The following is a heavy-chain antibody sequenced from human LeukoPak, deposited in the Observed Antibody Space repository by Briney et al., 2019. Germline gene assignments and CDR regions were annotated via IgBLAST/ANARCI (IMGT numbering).Heavy chain of an antibody. CDR2: INQDGSEK. Sequence: GGSLRLSCAASGFTFSSYWMSWVRQAPGKGLEWVANINQDGSEKYYVDPVKGRFTISRDNAKNSLYLQMNSLRAEDTAVYYCAREGCSGGSCYHNWFDPWGQGTLVTVSS. D-gene: IGHD2-15*01. J-gene: IGHJ5*02. V-gene: IGHV3-7*01. CDR3: AREGCSGGSCYHNWFDP. CDR1: GFTFSSYW.